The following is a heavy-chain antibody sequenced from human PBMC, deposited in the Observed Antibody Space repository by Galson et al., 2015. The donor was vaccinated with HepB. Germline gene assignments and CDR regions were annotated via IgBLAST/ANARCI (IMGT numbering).Heavy chain of an antibody. J-gene: IGHJ4*02. Sequence: SLRLSCAASGFTFSSYAMSWVRQAPGKGLEWVAAVSGHGTTTYYADSVKGRFTISRDSSKNTVFLQMNSLRAEDMAVYYCAKSPGYSSTWGDYLDYWGQGTLVTVSS. CDR2: VSGHGTTT. D-gene: IGHD6-13*01. CDR3: AKSPGYSSTWGDYLDY. CDR1: GFTFSSYA. V-gene: IGHV3-23*01.